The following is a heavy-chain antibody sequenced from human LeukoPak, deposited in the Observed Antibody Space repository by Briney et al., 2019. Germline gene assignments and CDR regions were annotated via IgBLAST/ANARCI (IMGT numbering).Heavy chain of an antibody. CDR2: IIPIFGTA. D-gene: IGHD6-19*01. CDR3: AFRIAVAGTSPYFDY. Sequence: SVKVSCKASGGTFSSYAISWVRQAPGQGLEWMGGIIPIFGTANYAQKFQGRVTITADKSTSTAYMELSSLRSEDTAVYYCAFRIAVAGTSPYFDYWGQGTLVTVSS. J-gene: IGHJ4*02. V-gene: IGHV1-69*06. CDR1: GGTFSSYA.